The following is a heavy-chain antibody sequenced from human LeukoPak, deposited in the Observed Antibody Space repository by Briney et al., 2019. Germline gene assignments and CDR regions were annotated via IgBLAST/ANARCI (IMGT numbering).Heavy chain of an antibody. CDR3: ARLRAIGYFDY. CDR2: IWYDGSKK. Sequence: GRSLRLSCAASGFAFSSYGMHWVRQAPGKGLEWVAVIWYDGSKKYYADSVKGRFTISRDNPKNTLYLQMNSLRAEDTAVYYCARLRAIGYFDYWGQGTLVTVSS. V-gene: IGHV3-33*01. CDR1: GFAFSSYG. J-gene: IGHJ4*02.